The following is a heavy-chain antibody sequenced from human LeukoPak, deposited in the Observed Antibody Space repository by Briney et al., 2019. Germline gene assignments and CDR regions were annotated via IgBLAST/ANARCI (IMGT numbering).Heavy chain of an antibody. J-gene: IGHJ3*02. CDR1: GGSISSYY. V-gene: IGHV4-59*01. CDR2: IYYSGST. Sequence: PSETLSLTCTVSGGSISSYYWSWIRQPPGKELEWIGYIYYSGSTNYNPSLKSRVTISVDTSKNQFSLKLSSVTAADTAVYYCARDTTVRCSSTSCYKGGDAFDIWGQGTMVTVSS. D-gene: IGHD2-2*01. CDR3: ARDTTVRCSSTSCYKGGDAFDI.